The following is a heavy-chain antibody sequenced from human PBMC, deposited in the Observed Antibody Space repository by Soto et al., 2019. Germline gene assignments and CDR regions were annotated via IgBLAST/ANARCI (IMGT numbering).Heavy chain of an antibody. Sequence: QVQLVQSGAEVKKPGSSVKVSCKASGGTFSSYAISWVRXXXXQGLEWMGGIIPXFGTANYAQKFQGRVXXXXXXXXXXXXXXXXXXXXXXXXXXXXXXXXXXXXDIWGQGTMVTVSS. CDR2: IIPXFGTA. J-gene: IGHJ3*02. V-gene: IGHV1-69*01. CDR3: XXXXXXXXDI. CDR1: GGTFSSYA.